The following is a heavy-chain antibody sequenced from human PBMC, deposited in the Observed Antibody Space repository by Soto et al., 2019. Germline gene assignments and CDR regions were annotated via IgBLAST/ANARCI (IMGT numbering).Heavy chain of an antibody. V-gene: IGHV4-61*01. CDR2: IYYSGST. D-gene: IGHD1-26*01. CDR1: GASVSSGSNY. J-gene: IGHJ4*02. Sequence: QVQLQESGPGLMKPSETLSLTCTVSGASVSSGSNYGSWIRQPPGKGLEWIGYIYYSGSTSYNPSLKSRVTISADTSKNQFSLKLSSVTAADTAVYYCARDYASRLGGSGNGFDYWGQGTLVTVSS. CDR3: ARDYASRLGGSGNGFDY.